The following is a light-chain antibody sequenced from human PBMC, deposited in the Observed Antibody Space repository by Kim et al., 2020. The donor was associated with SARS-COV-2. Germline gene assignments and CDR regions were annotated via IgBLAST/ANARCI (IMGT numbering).Light chain of an antibody. J-gene: IGKJ4*01. CDR2: GAS. Sequence: IVLTQSPGTLSLSPGERATLSYRASQSVSGSYLAWYQQKPGQAPRLLIYGASSRATGIPDRFSGGGSGTDFTLTISRLEPEDVAVYYCHQYDTSPNTFGEGSKVDIK. CDR3: HQYDTSPNT. CDR1: QSVSGSY. V-gene: IGKV3-20*01.